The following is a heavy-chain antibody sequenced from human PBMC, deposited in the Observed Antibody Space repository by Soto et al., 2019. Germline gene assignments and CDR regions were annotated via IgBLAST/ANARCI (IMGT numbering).Heavy chain of an antibody. J-gene: IGHJ6*02. D-gene: IGHD4-17*01. V-gene: IGHV4-34*01. Sequence: SETLSLTCAVYGGSFSGYYWSWIRQPPGKGLEWIGEINHSGSTNYNPSLKSRVTISVDTSKNQFSLKLSSVTAADTAVYYCARVDYGDYYYYGIDVWGQGTTVTVSS. CDR1: GGSFSGYY. CDR3: ARVDYGDYYYYGIDV. CDR2: INHSGST.